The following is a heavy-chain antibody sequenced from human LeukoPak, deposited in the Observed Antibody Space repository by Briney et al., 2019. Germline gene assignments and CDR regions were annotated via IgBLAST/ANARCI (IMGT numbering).Heavy chain of an antibody. Sequence: SATLSLTCTVSGGSISSSSYYWGWIRQPPGKGLEWIGSIYYSGSTYYNPSLKSRVTISVDTSKNQFSLKLSSVTAADTAVYYCATGDGGNVKFDYWGQGTLVTVSS. J-gene: IGHJ4*02. CDR1: GGSISSSSYY. V-gene: IGHV4-39*01. CDR2: IYYSGST. D-gene: IGHD4-23*01. CDR3: ATGDGGNVKFDY.